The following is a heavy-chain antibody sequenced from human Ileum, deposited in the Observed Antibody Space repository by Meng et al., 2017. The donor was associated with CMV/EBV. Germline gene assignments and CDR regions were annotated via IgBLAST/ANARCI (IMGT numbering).Heavy chain of an antibody. Sequence: ASVKVSCKGSGYSFASYGISWVRQAPGQGLEWMGWISPFNGIALYAPRYKGRVAMTTDTSTTTAYMELTSLTSDDTAIYFCVRVEPSAMAGDYWGQGTLVTVSS. V-gene: IGHV1-18*01. CDR2: ISPFNGIA. CDR1: GYSFASYG. D-gene: IGHD2-2*01. J-gene: IGHJ4*02. CDR3: VRVEPSAMAGDY.